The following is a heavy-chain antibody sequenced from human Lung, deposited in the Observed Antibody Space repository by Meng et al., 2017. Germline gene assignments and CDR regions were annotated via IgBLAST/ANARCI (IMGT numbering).Heavy chain of an antibody. CDR2: LGAHPGDT. J-gene: IGHJ4*02. D-gene: IGHD3-10*01. CDR1: DYTFTGYG. CDR3: ARGTPGRSYCDY. Sequence: VQLLQPGAEVKQPGASLQVSCKASDYTFTGYGVCWVRPAPGQGLEWMAWLGAHPGDTSFAPKFLGRVTVTADTATATAYMELRSLRSDDTAVYYCARGTPGRSYCDYWGLGTLVTVSS. V-gene: IGHV1-18*01.